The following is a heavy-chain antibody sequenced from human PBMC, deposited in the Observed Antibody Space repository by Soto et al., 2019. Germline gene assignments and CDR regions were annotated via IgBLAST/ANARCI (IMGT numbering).Heavy chain of an antibody. CDR2: IYYSGST. D-gene: IGHD6-6*01. CDR1: GGSISSYY. J-gene: IGHJ5*02. V-gene: IGHV4-59*01. Sequence: PSETLSLTCNVSGGSISSYYWSWIRQPPGKGLEWIGYIYYSGSTNYNPSLKSRVTISVDTSKKQFSLKLRSVIAADTAVYYCARAASSIAALAWFDPWGQGTLVTVSS. CDR3: ARAASSIAALAWFDP.